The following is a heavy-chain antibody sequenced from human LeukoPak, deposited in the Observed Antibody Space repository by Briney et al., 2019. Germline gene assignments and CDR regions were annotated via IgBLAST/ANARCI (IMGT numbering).Heavy chain of an antibody. CDR2: INPNSGGT. D-gene: IGHD3-16*02. J-gene: IGHJ5*02. V-gene: IGHV1-2*02. CDR1: GYTFTGYY. CDR3: ARGVEELSQNWFDP. Sequence: GASVKVSCKASGYTFTGYYMHCVRQGPGQGLEWMGWINPNSGGTNYAQKFQGRVTMTRDTSISTAYMELSRLRSDDTAVYYCARGVEELSQNWFDPWGQGTLVTVSS.